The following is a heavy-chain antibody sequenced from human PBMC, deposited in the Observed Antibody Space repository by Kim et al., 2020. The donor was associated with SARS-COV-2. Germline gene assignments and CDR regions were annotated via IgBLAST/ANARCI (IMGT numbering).Heavy chain of an antibody. V-gene: IGHV3-30*18. Sequence: GGSLRLSCAASGFTFSSYGMHWVRQAPGKGLEWVAVISYDGSNKYYADSVKGRFTISRDNSKNTLYLQMNSLRAEDTAVYYCAKDSAIAPSVNNAFDIWGQGTMVTVSS. CDR2: ISYDGSNK. D-gene: IGHD2-2*02. CDR1: GFTFSSYG. J-gene: IGHJ3*02. CDR3: AKDSAIAPSVNNAFDI.